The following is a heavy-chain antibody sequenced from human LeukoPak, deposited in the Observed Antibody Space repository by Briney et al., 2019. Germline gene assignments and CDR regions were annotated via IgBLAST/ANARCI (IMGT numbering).Heavy chain of an antibody. CDR1: DFTFSDYG. J-gene: IGHJ4*02. V-gene: IGHV3-30*02. CDR3: AKAGYSTSWYYLDF. D-gene: IGHD6-13*01. CDR2: IRFDGGNE. Sequence: PGGSLRLSCAASDFTFSDYGMHWVRQAPGKGLEWVAFIRFDGGNEIYGDSVKGRITISRDDSKDTLYLQMNSLSAEDTAVYFCAKAGYSTSWYYLDFWGQGTLVTVSS.